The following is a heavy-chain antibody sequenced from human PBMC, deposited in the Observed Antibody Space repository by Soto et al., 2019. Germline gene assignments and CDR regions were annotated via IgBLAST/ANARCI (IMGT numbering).Heavy chain of an antibody. Sequence: QVQLVQSGAEVKKPGSSGKVSCTSSGGTFSSYAYSWVRQAPGQGLEWMGGIIPVFGTATYAQNFQGRLTITADESTRTAYMELSSLRSDDTAVYYCARSHSVLGYCYYGMDVWGQGTTVTVS. V-gene: IGHV1-69*01. D-gene: IGHD4-4*01. J-gene: IGHJ6*02. CDR2: IIPVFGTA. CDR3: ARSHSVLGYCYYGMDV. CDR1: GGTFSSYA.